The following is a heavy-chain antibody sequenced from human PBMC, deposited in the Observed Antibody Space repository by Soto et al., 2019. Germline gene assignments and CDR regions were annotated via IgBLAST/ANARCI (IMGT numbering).Heavy chain of an antibody. D-gene: IGHD2-15*01. CDR3: ARESRYCSGGSCYFFDY. V-gene: IGHV3-7*01. J-gene: IGHJ4*02. CDR1: GFTFSSYW. Sequence: EVQLVESGGGVVQPGGSLRLSCAASGFTFSSYWMSWVRQAPGKGLEWVANIKQDGSEKYYVDSVKGRFTISRDNAKNSLYLQMNSLRAEDTAVYYCARESRYCSGGSCYFFDYWGQGTLVTVSS. CDR2: IKQDGSEK.